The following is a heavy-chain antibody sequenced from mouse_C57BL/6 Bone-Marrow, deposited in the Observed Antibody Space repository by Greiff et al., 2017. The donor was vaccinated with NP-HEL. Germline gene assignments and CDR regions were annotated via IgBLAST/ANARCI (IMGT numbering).Heavy chain of an antibody. CDR3: ASPSLYYYGSSYFDY. D-gene: IGHD1-1*01. V-gene: IGHV1-50*01. J-gene: IGHJ2*01. Sequence: QVQLQQSGAELVKPGASVKLSCKASGYTFTSYWMQWVKQRPGQGLEWIGEIDPSDSYTNYNQKFKGKATLTVDTSSSTAYMQLSSLTSEDSAVYYCASPSLYYYGSSYFDYWGQGTTLTVSS. CDR1: GYTFTSYW. CDR2: IDPSDSYT.